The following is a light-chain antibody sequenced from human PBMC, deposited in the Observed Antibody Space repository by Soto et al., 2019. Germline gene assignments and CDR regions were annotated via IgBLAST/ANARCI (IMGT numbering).Light chain of an antibody. Sequence: IVFTASPGMPSLYPRERPTLSCRASQSVSNNYLAWYQQKPGQPPRLIIYGASNRATGIPNMFSGSWSGTDFTLTISRLEPEDFTLYYCQQYGSSGTFGQGTKVDIK. V-gene: IGKV3-20*01. CDR2: GAS. CDR1: QSVSNNY. J-gene: IGKJ1*01. CDR3: QQYGSSGT.